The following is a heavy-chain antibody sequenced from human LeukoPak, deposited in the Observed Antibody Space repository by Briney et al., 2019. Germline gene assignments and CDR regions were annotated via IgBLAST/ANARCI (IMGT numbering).Heavy chain of an antibody. CDR3: AIDYGGPLDY. D-gene: IGHD4-23*01. CDR1: GYTFTGYY. CDR2: IIPMLGTV. Sequence: SVKVFCKASGYTFTGYYMHWVRQAPGQGLEWMGRIIPMLGTVNYAQKFQGRVTITTDESTSTAYMELSSLRSEDTAVYYCAIDYGGPLDYWGQGTLVTVSS. V-gene: IGHV1-69*11. J-gene: IGHJ4*02.